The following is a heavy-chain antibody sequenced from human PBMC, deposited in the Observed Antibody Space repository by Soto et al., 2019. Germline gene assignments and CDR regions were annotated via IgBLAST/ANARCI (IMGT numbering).Heavy chain of an antibody. CDR1: GFTFSSYA. Sequence: GGSLRLSCSASGFTFSSYAMCWVRQGPGEGLEWVAVVSIGGSTHYADSVRGRFTISRDNSKNTLSLQMNSLTAEDTAVYFCAKRRGAGGHFDYWGQGALVTVS. CDR2: VSIGGST. J-gene: IGHJ4*02. V-gene: IGHV3-23*01. CDR3: AKRRGAGGHFDY. D-gene: IGHD2-15*01.